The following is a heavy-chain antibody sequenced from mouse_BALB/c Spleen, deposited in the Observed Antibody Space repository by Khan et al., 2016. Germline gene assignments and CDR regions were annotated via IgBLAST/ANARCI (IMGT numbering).Heavy chain of an antibody. Sequence: QVQLKESGAELMKPGASVKISCKATGYTFRSYWIEWVKQRPGHGLEWIGEILPGGGTTNYNEKFQGKAIFTADSSSNTAYMQFSSLTSEDSDVYYCAKRRDYGSSPAWFAYWGQGTLVTVSA. CDR3: AKRRDYGSSPAWFAY. D-gene: IGHD1-1*01. J-gene: IGHJ3*01. CDR1: GYTFRSYW. V-gene: IGHV1-9*01. CDR2: ILPGGGTT.